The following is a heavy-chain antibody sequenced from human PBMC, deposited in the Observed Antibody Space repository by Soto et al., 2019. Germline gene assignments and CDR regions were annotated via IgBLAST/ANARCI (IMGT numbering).Heavy chain of an antibody. CDR1: GYTFTGYA. V-gene: IGHV1-3*05. J-gene: IGHJ4*02. D-gene: IGHD6-19*01. Sequence: QVQLVQSGAEEKKPGASVKVSCKASGYTFTGYAMHWVRQAPGQRLEWMGWINAGNGNTKYSQKFQGRVTITRDTSASAGDMGLGSLGSEDTAVDYCARAVAVAADFDYWGQGTLVTVSS. CDR2: INAGNGNT. CDR3: ARAVAVAADFDY.